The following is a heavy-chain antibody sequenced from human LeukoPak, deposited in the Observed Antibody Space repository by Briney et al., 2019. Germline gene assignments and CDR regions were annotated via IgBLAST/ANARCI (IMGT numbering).Heavy chain of an antibody. Sequence: SETLSLTCAVYGGSFSGYYWSWIRQPPGKGLEWIGETNHSGSTNYNPSLKSRVTISVDTSKNQFSLKLSSVTAADTAVYYCARPRVRGVIIRGFDYWGQGTLVTVS. J-gene: IGHJ4*01. CDR1: GGSFSGYY. V-gene: IGHV4-34*01. D-gene: IGHD3-10*01. CDR2: TNHSGST. CDR3: ARPRVRGVIIRGFDY.